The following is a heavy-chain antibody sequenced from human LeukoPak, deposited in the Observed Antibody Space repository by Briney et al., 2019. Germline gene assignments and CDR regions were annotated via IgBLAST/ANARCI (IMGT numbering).Heavy chain of an antibody. CDR1: GFTFSSYG. J-gene: IGHJ4*02. D-gene: IGHD2-15*01. CDR3: ARAGRVSATYFDY. CDR2: IRYDGSNK. Sequence: AGGSLRLSCAASGFTFSSYGMHWVRQAPGKGLEWVAFIRYDGSNKYYADSVKGRFTISRDNSKNTLYLQMNSLRAEDTAVYYCARAGRVSATYFDYWGQGTLVTVSS. V-gene: IGHV3-30*02.